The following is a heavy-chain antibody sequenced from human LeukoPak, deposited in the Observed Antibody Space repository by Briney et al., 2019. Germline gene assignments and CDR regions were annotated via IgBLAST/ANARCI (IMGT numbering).Heavy chain of an antibody. CDR1: GYIFTSYF. Sequence: ASVKVSCKASGYIFTSYFMHWVRQTPGQGLEWMGLMNPSGGSTRYAQKFQGRVTMTRDMSTSTVYMELSSLRSEDTAVYYCARALPHRRLMDTTMEQHWFDPWGQGTLVTVSS. V-gene: IGHV1-46*01. J-gene: IGHJ5*02. D-gene: IGHD5-18*01. CDR3: ARALPHRRLMDTTMEQHWFDP. CDR2: MNPSGGST.